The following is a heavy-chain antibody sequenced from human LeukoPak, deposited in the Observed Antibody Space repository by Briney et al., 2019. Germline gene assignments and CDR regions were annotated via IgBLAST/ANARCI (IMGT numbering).Heavy chain of an antibody. D-gene: IGHD6-19*01. V-gene: IGHV1-24*01. J-gene: IGHJ5*02. Sequence: GASVKVSCKVSGYTLTELSMHWVRQAPGKGLEWMGGFDPEDGETIYAQKFQGRVTMTEDTSTDTAYMELSSLRSEDTAVYYCATQWLVQTVNWFDPWGQGTLVTVPS. CDR2: FDPEDGET. CDR1: GYTLTELS. CDR3: ATQWLVQTVNWFDP.